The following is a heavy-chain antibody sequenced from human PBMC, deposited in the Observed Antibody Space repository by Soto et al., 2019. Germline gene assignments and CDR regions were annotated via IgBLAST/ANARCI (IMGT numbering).Heavy chain of an antibody. D-gene: IGHD6-13*01. J-gene: IGHJ6*02. Sequence: ASVKVSFKASGGTFSSYAISWVRQAPGQGLEWMGGIIPIFGTANYAQKFQGRVTITADESTSTAYMELSSLRSEDTAVYYCAEGTIIAAAGQYYYGMDVWGQGTTVTVSS. CDR2: IIPIFGTA. CDR1: GGTFSSYA. V-gene: IGHV1-69*13. CDR3: AEGTIIAAAGQYYYGMDV.